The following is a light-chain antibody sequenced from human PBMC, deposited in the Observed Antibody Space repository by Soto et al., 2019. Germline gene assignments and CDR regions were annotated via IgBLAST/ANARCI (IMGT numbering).Light chain of an antibody. CDR1: SSDVGAYNH. J-gene: IGLJ1*01. V-gene: IGLV2-14*01. CDR3: NSHTVSNTRV. CDR2: DVS. Sequence: QSVLTQPASVSGSPGQSITISCTGTSSDVGAYNHVSWYQHHPGKAPKLMIYDVSNRPSGVSNRFSGSKSGYTASLTISGLLDEVEADYYCNSHTVSNTRVFGTGTKSPS.